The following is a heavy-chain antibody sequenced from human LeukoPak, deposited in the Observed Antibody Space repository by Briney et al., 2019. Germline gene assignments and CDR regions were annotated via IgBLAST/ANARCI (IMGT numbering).Heavy chain of an antibody. D-gene: IGHD3-9*01. Sequence: SCKASGYTFTSYYMHWVRQAPGKGLEWVAVISYDRSKIYYADSVKGRFTISRDNSKNTLYLQMNSLRAEDTAMYYCAKSQTGYYEAFDIWGRGTMVTVSS. CDR3: AKSQTGYYEAFDI. J-gene: IGHJ3*02. CDR1: GYTFTSYY. CDR2: ISYDRSKI. V-gene: IGHV3-30*18.